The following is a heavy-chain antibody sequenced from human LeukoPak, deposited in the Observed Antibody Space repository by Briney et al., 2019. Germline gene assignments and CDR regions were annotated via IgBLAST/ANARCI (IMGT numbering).Heavy chain of an antibody. D-gene: IGHD3-22*01. Sequence: SETLSLTCTVSGGSISSSSYYWGWIRQPPGKGLEWIGSIYYSGSTYYNPSLKSRVTISVDTSKNQFSLKLSSVPAADTAVYYCARDRKKEYYYDSSGYYNWFDPWGQGTLVTVSS. CDR1: GGSISSSSYY. V-gene: IGHV4-39*07. CDR2: IYYSGST. CDR3: ARDRKKEYYYDSSGYYNWFDP. J-gene: IGHJ5*02.